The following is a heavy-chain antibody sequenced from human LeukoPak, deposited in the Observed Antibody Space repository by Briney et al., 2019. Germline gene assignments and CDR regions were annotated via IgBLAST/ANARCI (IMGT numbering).Heavy chain of an antibody. D-gene: IGHD6-13*01. CDR2: IYYSGST. J-gene: IGHJ3*02. CDR1: GGSISGHY. Sequence: SETLSLTCTVSGGSISGHYWSWIRQPPGKGLEWIGYIYYSGSTNYNPSLKSRVTISVDTSKNQFSLNLNSVTAADTAVYYCAREGAAAGTGAFDIWGQGTMVTVSS. V-gene: IGHV4-59*11. CDR3: AREGAAAGTGAFDI.